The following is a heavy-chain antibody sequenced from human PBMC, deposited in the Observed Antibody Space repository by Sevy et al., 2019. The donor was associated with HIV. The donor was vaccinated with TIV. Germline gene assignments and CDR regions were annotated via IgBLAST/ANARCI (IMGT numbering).Heavy chain of an antibody. CDR3: AKGSLTHYYDSSGYYQYYFDY. CDR1: GFTFSSYA. CDR2: ISGSGGST. V-gene: IGHV3-23*01. Sequence: GGSLRLSCAASGFTFSSYAMSWVRQAPGKGLEWVSAISGSGGSTYYADSVKGRFTISRDNSKNTRYLQMNGLRAEDTAVYYCAKGSLTHYYDSSGYYQYYFDYWGQGTLVTVSS. D-gene: IGHD3-22*01. J-gene: IGHJ4*02.